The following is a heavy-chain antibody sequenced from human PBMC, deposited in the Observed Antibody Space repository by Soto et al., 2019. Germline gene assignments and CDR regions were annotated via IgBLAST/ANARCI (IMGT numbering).Heavy chain of an antibody. V-gene: IGHV1-2*02. CDR3: ARAGVAAPRSGEYGLDV. Sequence: ASVKVSCKASGYTFTGYYIHWVRQAPGQGLEWMGWLNPNSGDTKYGQRFQGRVSMTRDTSISTAYMDLSRGTSDDTAMYHCARAGVAAPRSGEYGLDVWGQGTTVTVSS. D-gene: IGHD6-13*01. CDR1: GYTFTGYY. CDR2: LNPNSGDT. J-gene: IGHJ6*02.